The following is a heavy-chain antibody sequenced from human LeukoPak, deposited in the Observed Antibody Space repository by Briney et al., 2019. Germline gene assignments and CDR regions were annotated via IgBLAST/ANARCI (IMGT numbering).Heavy chain of an antibody. V-gene: IGHV4-34*01. D-gene: IGHD5-24*01. Sequence: SETLSLTCAVYGGSFSGYYWSWIRQPPGKGLEWIGEINHSGSTNYNPSLKSRVTISVDTSKNQFSLKLSSVTAADTAVYYCARGSPRAGQRYNWFDPWGQGTLVTVSS. CDR2: INHSGST. J-gene: IGHJ5*02. CDR1: GGSFSGYY. CDR3: ARGSPRAGQRYNWFDP.